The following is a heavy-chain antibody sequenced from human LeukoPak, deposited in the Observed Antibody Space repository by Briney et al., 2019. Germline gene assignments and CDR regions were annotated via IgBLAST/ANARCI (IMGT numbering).Heavy chain of an antibody. Sequence: GSLRLSCAASGFTFSTYAMHWVRQAPGKGLEFFSAISSNGGITYYANSVKGRFTISRDNSKNTLYLQMGSLRAEDLAVYYCARGCGGDCSSRPFDYWGQGTLVTVSS. J-gene: IGHJ4*02. CDR1: GFTFSTYA. D-gene: IGHD2-21*02. V-gene: IGHV3-64*01. CDR3: ARGCGGDCSSRPFDY. CDR2: ISSNGGIT.